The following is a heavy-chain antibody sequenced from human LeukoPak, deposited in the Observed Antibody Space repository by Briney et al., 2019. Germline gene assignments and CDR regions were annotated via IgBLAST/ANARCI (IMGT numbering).Heavy chain of an antibody. J-gene: IGHJ4*02. V-gene: IGHV3-33*01. D-gene: IGHD4-23*01. CDR3: AREQGPYGGNDYFDY. Sequence: PGRPLRLSCAASGFTFSSYGMHWVRQAPGKGLEWVAVIWYDGSNKYYADSVKGRFTISRDNSKNTLYLQMNSLRAEDTAVYYCAREQGPYGGNDYFDYWGQGTLVTVSS. CDR1: GFTFSSYG. CDR2: IWYDGSNK.